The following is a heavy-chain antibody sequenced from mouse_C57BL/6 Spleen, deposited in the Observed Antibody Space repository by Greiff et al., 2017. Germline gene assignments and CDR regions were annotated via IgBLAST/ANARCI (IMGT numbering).Heavy chain of an antibody. CDR1: GFTFSSYA. J-gene: IGHJ3*01. CDR2: ISDGGSYT. V-gene: IGHV5-4*01. D-gene: IGHD1-2*01. CDR3: ARAGLLRPFAY. Sequence: EVHLVESGGGLVKPGGSLKLSCAASGFTFSSYAMSWVRQTPEKRLEWVATISDGGSYTYYPDNVKGRFTISRDNAKNNLYLQMSHLKSEDTAMYYCARAGLLRPFAYWGQGTLVTVSA.